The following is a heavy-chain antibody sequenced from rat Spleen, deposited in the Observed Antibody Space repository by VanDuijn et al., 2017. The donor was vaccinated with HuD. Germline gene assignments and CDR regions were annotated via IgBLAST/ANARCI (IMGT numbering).Heavy chain of an antibody. CDR3: ARGDHSSPRGGC. CDR2: IWGNGNT. Sequence: QVQLKESGPGLVQPSQTLSLTCTVSGFSLSSYGVIWVRQPPGKGLEWMGVIWGNGNTNYNSVLKSRLSISRDTSKSQVYLKMNSLQAEDTATYYCARGDHSSPRGGCWGQGVMVTVSS. CDR1: GFSLSSYG. V-gene: IGHV2-13*01. D-gene: IGHD1-2*01. J-gene: IGHJ2*01.